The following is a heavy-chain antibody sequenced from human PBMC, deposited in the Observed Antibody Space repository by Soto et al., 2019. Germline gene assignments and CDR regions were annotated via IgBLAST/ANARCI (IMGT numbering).Heavy chain of an antibody. CDR1: GGSISSYY. CDR3: ARDLKAAASNWFDP. V-gene: IGHV4-4*07. CDR2: IHSSGSA. D-gene: IGHD6-13*01. J-gene: IGHJ5*02. Sequence: QVQLQESGPGLVKPSETLSLTCTVSGGSISSYYWFWIRQHAGKGLEWIGRIHSSGSANYNPSLNSRVTMSIDTSKNQLSLKLSSVTAADTALYYCARDLKAAASNWFDPWGQGTLVTVSS.